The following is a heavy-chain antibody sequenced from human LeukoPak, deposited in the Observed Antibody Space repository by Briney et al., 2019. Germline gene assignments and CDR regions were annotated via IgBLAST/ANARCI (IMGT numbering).Heavy chain of an antibody. CDR1: GFTFSDYY. V-gene: IGHV3-11*06. D-gene: IGHD4-17*01. CDR2: ISSSSSCT. Sequence: PGGSLRLSCAASGFTFSDYYMSWIRQAPGKGLEWVSYISSSSSCTNYADSGKGRFTISRDNAKNSLYLQMNSLRAEDTAVYYCARVYYGDYVDYWGQGTLVTVSS. CDR3: ARVYYGDYVDY. J-gene: IGHJ4*02.